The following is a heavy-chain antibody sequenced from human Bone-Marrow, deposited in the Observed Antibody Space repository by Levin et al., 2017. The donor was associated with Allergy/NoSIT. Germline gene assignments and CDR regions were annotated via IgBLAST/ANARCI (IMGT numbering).Heavy chain of an antibody. J-gene: IGHJ2*01. Sequence: QTLSLTCTFSGFSLTNTGMRLSWVRQSPGKALEWLARIDWDDDKFYSKSLEPRLTISKDTSKNQVVLTMTNLDPVDTSTYYCARIDFSGWYFALWGRRILVTLSA. D-gene: IGHD3-10*01. CDR3: ARIDFSGWYFAL. CDR1: GFSLTNTGMR. V-gene: IGHV2-70*04. CDR2: IDWDDDK.